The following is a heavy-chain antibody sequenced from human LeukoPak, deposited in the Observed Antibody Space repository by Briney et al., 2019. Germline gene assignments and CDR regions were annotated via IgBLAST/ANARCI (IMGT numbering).Heavy chain of an antibody. V-gene: IGHV3-73*01. D-gene: IGHD2-2*01. J-gene: IGHJ6*03. Sequence: GGSLRLSCAASGFTFSGSAMHWVRQASGKGLEWVGRIRSKANSYATAYAASVKGRFTISRDDSKNTAYLQMNSLKTEDTAVYYCTSRGSCSSTSCPDLYYYYYMDVWGKGTTVTV. CDR3: TSRGSCSSTSCPDLYYYYYMDV. CDR1: GFTFSGSA. CDR2: IRSKANSYAT.